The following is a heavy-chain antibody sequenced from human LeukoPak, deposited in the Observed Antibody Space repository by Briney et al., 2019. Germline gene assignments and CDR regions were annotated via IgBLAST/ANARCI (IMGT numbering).Heavy chain of an antibody. CDR2: IKQDGSEK. CDR3: ARDFWSGYFGRSSPFDY. Sequence: GGSLRLSCAASGFTFSSYWMSWVRQAPGKGLEWVANIKQDGSEKDYVDSVKGRFTISRDNAKNSLYLQMNSLRAEDTAVYYCARDFWSGYFGRSSPFDYWGQGTLVTVSS. CDR1: GFTFSSYW. D-gene: IGHD3-3*01. J-gene: IGHJ4*02. V-gene: IGHV3-7*01.